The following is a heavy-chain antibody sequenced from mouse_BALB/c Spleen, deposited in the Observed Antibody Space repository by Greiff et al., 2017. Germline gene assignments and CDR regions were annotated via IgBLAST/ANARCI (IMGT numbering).Heavy chain of an antibody. J-gene: IGHJ3*01. D-gene: IGHD2-14*01. Sequence: EVMLVESGGGLVQPGGSRKLSCAASGFTFSRFGMHWVRQAPEKGLEWVAYISSGSSTIYYADTVKGRFTISRDNPKNTLFLQMTSLRSEDTAMYYCARGYFAYWGQGTLVTVSA. CDR1: GFTFSRFG. CDR3: ARGYFAY. V-gene: IGHV5-17*02. CDR2: ISSGSSTI.